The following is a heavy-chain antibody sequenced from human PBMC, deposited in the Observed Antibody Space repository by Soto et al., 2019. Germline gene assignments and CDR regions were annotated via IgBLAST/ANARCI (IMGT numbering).Heavy chain of an antibody. J-gene: IGHJ6*02. CDR2: ISWDGGST. CDR3: AKDMGVRYSYGYEAFYYYYYDMDV. D-gene: IGHD5-18*01. V-gene: IGHV3-43*01. CDR1: GFTFDDYT. Sequence: GGSLRLSCAASGFTFDDYTMHWVRQAPGKGLEWVSLISWDGGSTYYADSVKGRFTISRDNSKNSLYLQMNSLRTEDTALYYCAKDMGVRYSYGYEAFYYYYYDMDVWGQGTTVTVSS.